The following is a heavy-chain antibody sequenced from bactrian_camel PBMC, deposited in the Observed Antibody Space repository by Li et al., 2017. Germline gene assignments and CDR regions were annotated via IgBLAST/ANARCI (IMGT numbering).Heavy chain of an antibody. CDR2: IDTDGSA. V-gene: IGHV3S53*01. Sequence: HVQLVESGGGSVQAGGSLRLSCVAPAYIFSIYCMGWFRQAPGKEREGVAAIDTDGSANYADSVKGRFTISKDNAKNILYLQMNSLKPEDTAMYYCGGCEFGTFNFAGWGQGTQVTVS. D-gene: IGHD6*01. CDR3: GGCEFGTFNFAG. CDR1: AYIFSIYC. J-gene: IGHJ4*01.